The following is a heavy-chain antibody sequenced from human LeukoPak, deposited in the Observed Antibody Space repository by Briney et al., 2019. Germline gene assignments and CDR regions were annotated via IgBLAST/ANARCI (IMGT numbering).Heavy chain of an antibody. V-gene: IGHV1-18*01. Sequence: ASVKDSCKASGYTFTSYGITWVRQAPGQGLEWMGWISAYNGNTKYAQKLQGRVTMTTDTSTSTAYMELRSLRSDDTAVYYCARGPIIDIAIVPAADEYYYMDVWGKGTTVTVSS. CDR2: ISAYNGNT. CDR3: ARGPIIDIAIVPAADEYYYMDV. D-gene: IGHD2-2*01. J-gene: IGHJ6*03. CDR1: GYTFTSYG.